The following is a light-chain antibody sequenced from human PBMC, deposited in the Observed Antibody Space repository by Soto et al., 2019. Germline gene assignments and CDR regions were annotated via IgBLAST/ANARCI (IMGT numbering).Light chain of an antibody. CDR3: QQYGISPLMYT. CDR1: QSVTNNY. J-gene: IGKJ2*01. V-gene: IGKV3-20*01. CDR2: GAS. Sequence: EIVLMQSPGTLSLSPGERATLSCRASQSVTNNYLAWYQQKPGQAPRLLIYGASSRATGVTDRFSGSGSGTDFTLTITSLEPEDFAVYYCQQYGISPLMYTFGQGTKLGVK.